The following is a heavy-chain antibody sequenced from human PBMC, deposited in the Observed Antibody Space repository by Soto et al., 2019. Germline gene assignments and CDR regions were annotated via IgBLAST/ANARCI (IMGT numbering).Heavy chain of an antibody. V-gene: IGHV4-4*02. J-gene: IGHJ6*02. CDR3: ARVGIVSHYYYCMDV. CDR1: GGSISSSNW. D-gene: IGHD2-15*01. Sequence: SETLSLTCAVSGGSISSSNWWSWVRQPPGKGLEWIGEIYHSGSTNYNPSLKSRVTISVDKSKNQFSLKLSSVTAADTAVYYCARVGIVSHYYYCMDVWGQGTTVTVSS. CDR2: IYHSGST.